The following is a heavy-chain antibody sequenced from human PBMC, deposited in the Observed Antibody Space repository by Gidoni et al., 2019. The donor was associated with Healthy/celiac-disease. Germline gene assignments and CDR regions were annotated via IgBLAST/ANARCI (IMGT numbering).Heavy chain of an antibody. V-gene: IGHV4-59*01. CDR3: ARSNTVTKSFDY. J-gene: IGHJ4*02. Sequence: VQLQESGPGLVKPSETLSLTSTVPGGPISSYYWSWIRQPPGKGLEWIGYIYYSGSTNYNPSLKSRVTISVYTSKNQFYLKLSSVTAADTAVYYCARSNTVTKSFDYWGQGTLVTVSS. CDR1: GGPISSYY. D-gene: IGHD4-17*01. CDR2: IYYSGST.